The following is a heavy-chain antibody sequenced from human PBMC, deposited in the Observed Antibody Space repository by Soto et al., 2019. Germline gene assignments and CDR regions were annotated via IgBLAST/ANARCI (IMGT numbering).Heavy chain of an antibody. CDR2: ISYDGSDK. V-gene: IGHV3-30*03. D-gene: IGHD3-10*01. Sequence: QVQLVESGGGVVQPGRSLRLSCAASGFPFTSYGMHWVREGPDKGLEWVAIISYDGSDKDYADSVKGRFTISRDNSKNTRELQMNRLRPEDTALYYCVGGQYYFDYRGQGTLVIVSS. J-gene: IGHJ4*02. CDR1: GFPFTSYG. CDR3: VGGQYYFDY.